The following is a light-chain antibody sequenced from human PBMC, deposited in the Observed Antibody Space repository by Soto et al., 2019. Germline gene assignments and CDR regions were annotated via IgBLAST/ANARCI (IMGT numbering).Light chain of an antibody. V-gene: IGKV4-1*01. J-gene: IGKJ1*01. CDR1: QSVLSSSNNLNY. CDR2: WAS. Sequence: DIVMTQSPDSLAVSLGERATINCRSSQSVLSSSNNLNYLAWYQQKPGQPPKLLLHWASTRESGVPDRLSGSGSGTEFTLTISSLQAEGVAVYYCQQYYSIPPTFGQGTKVEIK. CDR3: QQYYSIPPT.